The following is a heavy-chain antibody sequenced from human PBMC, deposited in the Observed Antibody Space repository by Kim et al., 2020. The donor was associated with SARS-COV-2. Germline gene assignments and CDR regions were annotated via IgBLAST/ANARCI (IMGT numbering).Heavy chain of an antibody. V-gene: IGHV4-39*01. CDR2: IYYSGST. Sequence: SETLSLTCTVSGGSISSSSYYWGWIRQPPGKGLEWIGSIYYSGSTYYNPSLKSRVTISVDTSKNQFSLKLSSVTAADTAVYYCAHPIVQQLVFGAFDIWGQGTMVTVSS. CDR1: GGSISSSSYY. D-gene: IGHD6-13*01. J-gene: IGHJ3*02. CDR3: AHPIVQQLVFGAFDI.